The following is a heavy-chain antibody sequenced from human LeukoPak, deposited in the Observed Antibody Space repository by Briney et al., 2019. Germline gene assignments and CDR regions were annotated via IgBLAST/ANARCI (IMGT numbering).Heavy chain of an antibody. CDR3: AKTGDKALYY. D-gene: IGHD1-1*01. J-gene: IGHJ4*02. CDR2: IWYDGSNK. Sequence: PGGSLRLSCAASGFTFSNYGMHWVRQAPGKGLEWVAAIWYDGSNKYYADSVKGRFTISRDNSKNTLYLQMNSLRAEDTAVYYCAKTGDKALYYWGQGTLVTVSS. V-gene: IGHV3-33*06. CDR1: GFTFSNYG.